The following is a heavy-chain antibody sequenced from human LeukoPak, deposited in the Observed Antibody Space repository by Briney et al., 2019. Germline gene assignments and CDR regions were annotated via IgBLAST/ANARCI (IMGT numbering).Heavy chain of an antibody. CDR1: GFTFSSYA. D-gene: IGHD2-2*01. J-gene: IGHJ4*02. CDR3: AKDLPSLGYCSSTSCYED. CDR2: ISGSGGST. V-gene: IGHV3-23*01. Sequence: PGGSLRLSCAASGFTFSSYAMSWVRQAPGKGLEWVSAISGSGGSTYYADSVEGRFTISRDNSKNTLYLQMNSLRAEDTAVYYCAKDLPSLGYCSSTSCYEDWGQGTLVTVSS.